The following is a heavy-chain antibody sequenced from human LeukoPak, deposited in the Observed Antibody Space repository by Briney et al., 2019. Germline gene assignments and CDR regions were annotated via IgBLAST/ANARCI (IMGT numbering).Heavy chain of an antibody. CDR3: ASPGYSYGRYNFDY. CDR1: GGSFSDYY. CDR2: INHSGST. Sequence: SETLSLTCAVYGGSFSDYYWSWIRQPPGKGLEWIGEINHSGSTNYNPSLKSRVTISVDTSKNQFSLKLSSVTAADTAVYYCASPGYSYGRYNFDYWGQGTLVTVSS. V-gene: IGHV4-34*01. J-gene: IGHJ4*02. D-gene: IGHD5-18*01.